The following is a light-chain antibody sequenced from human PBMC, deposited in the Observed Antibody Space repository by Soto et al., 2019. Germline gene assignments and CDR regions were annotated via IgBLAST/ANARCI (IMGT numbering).Light chain of an antibody. CDR1: SSNIGAGYE. J-gene: IGLJ1*01. V-gene: IGLV1-40*01. Sequence: QSVLTHPPSLSGAPGQRVSIACTWSSSNIGAGYEVHWYQQLPGGAPKLLIYGNNTRPSGVPDRFSGSKSATSASLAIAGLQAEDEADYYCQSYESSLSALYVFGTRTKVTVL. CDR3: QSYESSLSALYV. CDR2: GNN.